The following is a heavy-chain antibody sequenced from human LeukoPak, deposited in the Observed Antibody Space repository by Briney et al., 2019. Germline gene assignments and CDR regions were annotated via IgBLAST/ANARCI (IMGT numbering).Heavy chain of an antibody. CDR2: IIPIFGTA. Sequence: ASVKVSCKASGGTFSSYAISWVRQAPGQGLEWMGGIIPIFGTANYAQKFQGRVTITADKSTSTAYMELGSLRSEDTAVYYCARDSQQLVHSPFDPWGQGTLVTVSS. V-gene: IGHV1-69*06. CDR1: GGTFSSYA. J-gene: IGHJ5*02. D-gene: IGHD6-13*01. CDR3: ARDSQQLVHSPFDP.